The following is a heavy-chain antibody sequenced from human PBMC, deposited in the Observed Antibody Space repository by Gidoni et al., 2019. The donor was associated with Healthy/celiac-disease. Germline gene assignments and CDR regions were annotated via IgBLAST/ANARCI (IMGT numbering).Heavy chain of an antibody. J-gene: IGHJ6*03. Sequence: QVQLQEAGPGLVKPSETLSITCAVSGYSISRGYYWGWSRQHPGKGLEWIGGIYHSGRTYSNPSLKSRVPISVDTSTNQFSLKLSSVTAADTAVYYCARESFIMVVAASPDSYYMDVWGKGTTVTVSS. V-gene: IGHV4-38-2*02. CDR3: ARESFIMVVAASPDSYYMDV. D-gene: IGHD2-15*01. CDR1: GYSISRGYY. CDR2: IYHSGRT.